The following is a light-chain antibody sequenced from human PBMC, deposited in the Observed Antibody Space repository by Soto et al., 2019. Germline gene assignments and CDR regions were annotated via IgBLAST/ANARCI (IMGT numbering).Light chain of an antibody. Sequence: QSALTQPASVSGSPGQSITISCTGTSSDVGGYNYVSWYQQYPGKAPKLIISDVSNRPSGVSNRFSGSKSGNTASLTISGLQAEDEADYYCNSYRSSSTRYVFGTGTQLTVL. J-gene: IGLJ1*01. CDR1: SSDVGGYNY. V-gene: IGLV2-14*01. CDR2: DVS. CDR3: NSYRSSSTRYV.